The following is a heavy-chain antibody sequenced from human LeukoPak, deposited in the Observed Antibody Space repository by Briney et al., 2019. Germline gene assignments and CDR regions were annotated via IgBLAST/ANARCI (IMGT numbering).Heavy chain of an antibody. CDR2: TYHSGST. D-gene: IGHD3-22*01. V-gene: IGHV4-38-2*02. CDR1: GYSISSDYY. J-gene: IGHJ5*02. Sequence: PSETLSLTCTVSGYSISSDYYWGWIRQPPGKGLEWIGSTYHSGSTYYNPSLKSRVTISVDTSKNQFSLKLSSVTAADTAVYYCARKQYYYDSSGYYLPNWFDPWGQGTLVTVSS. CDR3: ARKQYYYDSSGYYLPNWFDP.